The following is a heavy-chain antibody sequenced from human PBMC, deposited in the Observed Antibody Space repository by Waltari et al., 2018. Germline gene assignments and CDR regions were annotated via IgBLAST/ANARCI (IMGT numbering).Heavy chain of an antibody. D-gene: IGHD5-12*01. J-gene: IGHJ4*02. CDR3: AKNRGYSGYDPLDY. V-gene: IGHV3-23*01. CDR2: ISGSGGRT. Sequence: EVQLLESGGGLVQPGGSLRLSCAASGFTFSSYAMSWVRQAPGKGLEWVSAISGSGGRTYYADSVKGRFTISRDNSKNTFYLQMKSLRAEDTAVYYCAKNRGYSGYDPLDYWGQGTLVTVSS. CDR1: GFTFSSYA.